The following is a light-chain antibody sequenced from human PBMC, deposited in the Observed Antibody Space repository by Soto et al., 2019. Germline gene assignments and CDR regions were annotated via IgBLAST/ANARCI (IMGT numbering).Light chain of an antibody. CDR1: SSNIGAGYD. J-gene: IGLJ1*01. CDR3: QSYDSSLSRHV. Sequence: QSALTQPPSVSGAPGQRVTISCTGSSSNIGAGYDVHWYQQLPGTAPKLLIYGNSNRPSGVPDRFSGSKSGTSASLAITGLQAEDEADYYCQSYDSSLSRHVFGTGTEVTVL. V-gene: IGLV1-40*01. CDR2: GNS.